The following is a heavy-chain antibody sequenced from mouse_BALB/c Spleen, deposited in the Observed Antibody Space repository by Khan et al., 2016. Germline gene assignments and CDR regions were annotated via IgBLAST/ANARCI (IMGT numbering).Heavy chain of an antibody. D-gene: IGHD1-1*01. CDR3: ARYDGSSYVRGLDY. CDR2: ISYSGGT. J-gene: IGHJ4*01. Sequence: EVQLQESGPSLVKPSQTLSLTCSVTGDSITSGYWNWIRKFPGNKLEYMGYISYSGGTYNNPSLKSRISTTRDTSKNQSYLQFNSVTTKETGTYCGARYDGSSYVRGLDYWGQGLSVTVSS. V-gene: IGHV3-8*02. CDR1: GDSITSGY.